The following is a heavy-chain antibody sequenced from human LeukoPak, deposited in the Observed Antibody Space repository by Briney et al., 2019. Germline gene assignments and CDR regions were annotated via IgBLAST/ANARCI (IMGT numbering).Heavy chain of an antibody. CDR1: GFTFSSYG. Sequence: PGGSLRLSCAASGFTFSSYGMHWVRQAPGKGLEWVAVISYDGSNKYYADSVKGRFTISRDNSKNTLYLQMNSLRAEDTAVYYCAKDSLNRIAVAGISSYYYYGMDVWGQGTTVTVSS. V-gene: IGHV3-30*18. CDR2: ISYDGSNK. CDR3: AKDSLNRIAVAGISSYYYYGMDV. J-gene: IGHJ6*02. D-gene: IGHD6-19*01.